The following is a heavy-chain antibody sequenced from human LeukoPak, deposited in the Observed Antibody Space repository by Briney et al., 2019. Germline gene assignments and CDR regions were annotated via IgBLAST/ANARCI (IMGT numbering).Heavy chain of an antibody. V-gene: IGHV4-59*01. J-gene: IGHJ5*02. CDR1: GDSISSYY. CDR3: ARGGYYGSGNDFRFDP. D-gene: IGHD3-10*01. CDR2: IHYTGST. Sequence: SETLSLTCTVSGDSISSYYWSWIRQSPGKGLECIGYIHYTGSTNYNPSLKSRVTISVETSKNQFSLKLKSVTAADTAVYYCARGGYYGSGNDFRFDPWGQGTLVTVSS.